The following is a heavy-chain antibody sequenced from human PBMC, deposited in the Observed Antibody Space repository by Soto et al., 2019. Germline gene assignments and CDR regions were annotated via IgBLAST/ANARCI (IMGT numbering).Heavy chain of an antibody. CDR2: ISHDGSKK. Sequence: EGSLRLSCAASDFSFTSYAMHWVRQAPGKGLEWVAIISHDGSKKYHADSVKGRFTISRDNSNNTLFLQMNGLRAEDTAVYYCANAFCSGLLMTTDSSDFNALDVWGQGTTVTVSS. D-gene: IGHD6-19*01. V-gene: IGHV3-30*18. CDR1: DFSFTSYA. J-gene: IGHJ6*02. CDR3: ANAFCSGLLMTTDSSDFNALDV.